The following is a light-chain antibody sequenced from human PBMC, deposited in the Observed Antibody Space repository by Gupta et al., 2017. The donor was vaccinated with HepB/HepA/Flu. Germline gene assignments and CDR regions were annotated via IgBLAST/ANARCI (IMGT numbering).Light chain of an antibody. CDR1: QSISSW. V-gene: IGKV1-5*03. CDR3: HQYNSYPWA. J-gene: IGKJ1*01. CDR2: KAS. Sequence: QISQTPSTLSASVGETGTITCRASQSISSWLAWYQQKPGKAPELLIYKASRLESGVPSRFSGSGYGTEFTLTISSLQPDDFATYYCHQYNSYPWAFGQGTKVEIK.